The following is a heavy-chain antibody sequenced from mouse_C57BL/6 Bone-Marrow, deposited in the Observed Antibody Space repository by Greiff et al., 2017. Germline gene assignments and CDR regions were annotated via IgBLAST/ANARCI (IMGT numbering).Heavy chain of an antibody. D-gene: IGHD1-1*01. CDR3: AGHYYYGSSWYFDV. CDR2: INPSNGGT. J-gene: IGHJ1*03. V-gene: IGHV1-53*01. Sequence: QVQLQQPGTELVKPGASVKLSCKASGSTFTSYWMHWVKQRPGQGLEWIGNINPSNGGTNYNEKFKSKATLTVAKSSSTAYMQLSSLTSEDSAVYYCAGHYYYGSSWYFDVWGTGTTVTVSS. CDR1: GSTFTSYW.